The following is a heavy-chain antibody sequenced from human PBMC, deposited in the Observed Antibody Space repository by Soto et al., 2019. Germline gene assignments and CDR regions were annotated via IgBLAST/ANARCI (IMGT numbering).Heavy chain of an antibody. D-gene: IGHD3-3*01. CDR3: ARALDFWSGYLSD. V-gene: IGHV3-48*03. J-gene: IGHJ4*02. CDR2: ISSGGTTI. Sequence: GGSLRLSCAASGFTFSSYEMNWVRQAPGKGLEWVSYISSGGTTIYYADSVKGRFTISRDNAKNSLDLQMNSLRADDTAIYYCARALDFWSGYLSDWGQGTLVTVS. CDR1: GFTFSSYE.